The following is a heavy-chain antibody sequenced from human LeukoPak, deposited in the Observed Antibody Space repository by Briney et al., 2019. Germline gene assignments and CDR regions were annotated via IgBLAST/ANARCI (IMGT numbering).Heavy chain of an antibody. CDR2: IYYSGST. V-gene: IGHV4-30-4*08. CDR1: GGSISSGDYY. CDR3: ARAFGVVIGDY. D-gene: IGHD3-3*01. J-gene: IGHJ4*02. Sequence: PSGSLSLTCTVSGGSISSGDYYWSWIRQPPGKGLEWIGYIYYSGSTYYNPSLKSRVTISVDTSKNQFSLKLSSVTAADTAVYYCARAFGVVIGDYWGQGTLVTVSS.